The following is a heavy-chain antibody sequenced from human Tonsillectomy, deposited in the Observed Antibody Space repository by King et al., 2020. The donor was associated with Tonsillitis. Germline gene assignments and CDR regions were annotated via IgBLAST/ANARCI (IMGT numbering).Heavy chain of an antibody. J-gene: IGHJ5*02. D-gene: IGHD3-10*01. CDR1: GFSFSDYY. V-gene: IGHV3-11*06. CDR3: AGDYYASGGGWFDP. Sequence: VQLVESGGGLVKPGGSLRLSCAASGFSFSDYYMSWIRQAPGKGLEWVSYISSSSTYTDYADSVKGRFTISRDNAKNSLYLQLNSLRAEDTAVYYCAGDYYASGGGWFDPWGQGTLVTVSS. CDR2: ISSSSTYT.